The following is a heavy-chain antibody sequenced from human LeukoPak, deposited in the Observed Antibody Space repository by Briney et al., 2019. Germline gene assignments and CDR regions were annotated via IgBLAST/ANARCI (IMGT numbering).Heavy chain of an antibody. CDR3: ASDTSHTGGYYYREDAFDV. D-gene: IGHD3-22*01. Sequence: ASVKVSCKASGYTFTNYDINWVRQATGQGLEWMGWMNPNSGNTGYAQKFQGRVIMTRNTSISTAYMELNSLTSEDTAVYYCASDTSHTGGYYYREDAFDVWGQGTMVTVSS. CDR1: GYTFTNYD. CDR2: MNPNSGNT. V-gene: IGHV1-8*01. J-gene: IGHJ3*01.